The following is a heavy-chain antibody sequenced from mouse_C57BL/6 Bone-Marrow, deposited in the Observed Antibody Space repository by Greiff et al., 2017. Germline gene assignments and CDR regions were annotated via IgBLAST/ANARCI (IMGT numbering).Heavy chain of an antibody. Sequence: VQLQQPGAELVKPGASVKVSCKASGYTFTSYWMHWVKQRPGQGLEWIGRIHPSDSDTNYNQKFKGKATLTVDKSSSTAYMQLSSLTSEVTAVYYCAIHVYYDYDDGLYYAMDYWGQGTSVTVSS. V-gene: IGHV1-74*01. J-gene: IGHJ4*01. CDR3: AIHVYYDYDDGLYYAMDY. CDR2: IHPSDSDT. CDR1: GYTFTSYW. D-gene: IGHD2-4*01.